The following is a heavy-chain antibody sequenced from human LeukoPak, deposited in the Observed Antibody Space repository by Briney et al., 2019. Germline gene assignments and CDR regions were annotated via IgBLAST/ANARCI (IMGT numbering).Heavy chain of an antibody. D-gene: IGHD4-17*01. CDR1: GNSFGDYY. CDR2: IYTSGST. CDR3: ARDTGTTGEVKFDP. Sequence: PSETLSLTCTVSGNSFGDYYWSWIRQPAGKGLEWIGRIYTSGSTTYNPSLKSRVTMSVDTSKSQFSLNLMSVTAADTAVFYCARDTGTTGEVKFDPWGQGTLVTVSS. J-gene: IGHJ5*02. V-gene: IGHV4-4*07.